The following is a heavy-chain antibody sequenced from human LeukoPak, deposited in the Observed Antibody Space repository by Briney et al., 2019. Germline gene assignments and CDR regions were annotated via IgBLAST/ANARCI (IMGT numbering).Heavy chain of an antibody. CDR1: GGSFSGYY. CDR3: ARGVGRHYYDSSGRYYFDY. D-gene: IGHD3-22*01. Sequence: SETLSLTCAVYGGSFSGYYWSWIRQPPGKGLEWIGEVNHSGSTNYNPSLKSRVTISVDTSKNQFSLKLSSVTAADTAVYYCARGVGRHYYDSSGRYYFDYWGQGTLVTVSS. V-gene: IGHV4-34*01. J-gene: IGHJ4*02. CDR2: VNHSGST.